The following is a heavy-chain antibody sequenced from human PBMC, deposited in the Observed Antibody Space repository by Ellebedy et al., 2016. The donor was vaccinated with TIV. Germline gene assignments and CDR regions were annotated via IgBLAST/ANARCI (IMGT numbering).Heavy chain of an antibody. D-gene: IGHD3-10*01. Sequence: MPSETLSLTCTVSGGSVSSGRYYWSWIRQPPGKGLEWVGYIYYSGSTNYNPSLKSRFTISIDTSKNQFSLRLTSVTAADTAVYYCARDDPSGWLDPWGQGTLVTVSS. J-gene: IGHJ5*02. CDR1: GGSVSSGRYY. V-gene: IGHV4-61*01. CDR2: IYYSGST. CDR3: ARDDPSGWLDP.